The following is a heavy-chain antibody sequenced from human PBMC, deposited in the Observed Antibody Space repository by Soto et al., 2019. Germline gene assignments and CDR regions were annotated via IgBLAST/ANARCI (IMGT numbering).Heavy chain of an antibody. V-gene: IGHV4-39*01. CDR2: IDYSGTA. D-gene: IGHD1-20*01. J-gene: IGHJ4*02. Sequence: TSETLSLTCTVSSGSISVTNVFWGWVRQPPGKGLEWIGNIDYSGTAYFSPSLATRVTFHVDTSKNQFSLTLYSVTAADTAVYYCARITGRHLDYWGQGILVTSPQ. CDR1: SGSISVTNVF. CDR3: ARITGRHLDY.